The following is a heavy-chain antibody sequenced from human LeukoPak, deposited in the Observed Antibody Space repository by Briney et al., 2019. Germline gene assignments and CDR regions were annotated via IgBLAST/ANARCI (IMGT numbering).Heavy chain of an antibody. Sequence: ASVKVSRKASGYTFTSYGISLVRQAPGQGLEWMGWISAYNGNTNYAQKLQGRVTMTTDTSTSTAYMELRSLRSDDTAVYYCARDANFVYDSSGYYPYDYWGQGTLVTVSS. CDR1: GYTFTSYG. CDR2: ISAYNGNT. V-gene: IGHV1-18*01. CDR3: ARDANFVYDSSGYYPYDY. D-gene: IGHD3-22*01. J-gene: IGHJ4*02.